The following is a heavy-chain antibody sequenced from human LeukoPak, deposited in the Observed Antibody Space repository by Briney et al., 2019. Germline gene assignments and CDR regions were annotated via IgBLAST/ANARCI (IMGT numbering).Heavy chain of an antibody. V-gene: IGHV3-7*01. CDR3: TRESTRAEDY. Sequence: GGSLRLSCAASGFIFSGYWMSWVRQAPGKGLEWVANINQGGSDKYYVDSVKGRFTISRDNAKNLLYLQMNSLRGEDTAVYYCTRESTRAEDYWGQGTLVTVSS. J-gene: IGHJ4*02. CDR2: INQGGSDK. CDR1: GFIFSGYW. D-gene: IGHD1-14*01.